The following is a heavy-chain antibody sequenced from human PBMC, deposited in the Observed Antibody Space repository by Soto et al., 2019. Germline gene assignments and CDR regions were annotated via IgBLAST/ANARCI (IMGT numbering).Heavy chain of an antibody. Sequence: EASVKVSCKASGYTFTGYYMHWVRQAPGQGLEWMGWINPNSGGTNYAQKFQGWVTTTRDTSISTAYMELSRLRSDDTAVYYCARGLVIYYYGMDVWGQGTTVTVSS. D-gene: IGHD3-9*01. CDR3: ARGLVIYYYGMDV. V-gene: IGHV1-2*04. CDR2: INPNSGGT. J-gene: IGHJ6*02. CDR1: GYTFTGYY.